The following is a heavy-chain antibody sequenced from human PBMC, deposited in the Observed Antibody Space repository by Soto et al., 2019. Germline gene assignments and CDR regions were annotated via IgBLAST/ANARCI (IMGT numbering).Heavy chain of an antibody. D-gene: IGHD3-22*01. J-gene: IGHJ4*02. Sequence: GGSMRLSCAASGFTFSSYGMSWVRQAQGKGLEWVANIKQDGSEKYYVDSVKGRFTISRDNAKNSLYLQMNSLRAEDTAVYYCARDVPLEYYYDSSGSYYFDYWGQGTLVTVSS. CDR3: ARDVPLEYYYDSSGSYYFDY. CDR1: GFTFSSYG. V-gene: IGHV3-7*01. CDR2: IKQDGSEK.